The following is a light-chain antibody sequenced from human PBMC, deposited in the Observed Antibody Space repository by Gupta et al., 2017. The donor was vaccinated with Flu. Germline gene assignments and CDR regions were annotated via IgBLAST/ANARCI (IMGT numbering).Light chain of an antibody. CDR1: QSVGGK. Sequence: DIIMTQFPDTLSVSPGEGATLSCRASQSVGGKLAWYKQKPGQAPRLLIYDASTRATGVPDRFNGSGYGKECTLTITSLQSEERAMYSCHQYTNWHPGPFTFGQGTKVQF. V-gene: IGKV3-15*01. CDR2: DAS. CDR3: HQYTNWHPGPFT. J-gene: IGKJ1*01.